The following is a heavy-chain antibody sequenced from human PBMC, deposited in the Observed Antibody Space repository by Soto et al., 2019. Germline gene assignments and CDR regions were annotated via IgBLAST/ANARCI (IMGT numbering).Heavy chain of an antibody. CDR3: ARGYFDY. V-gene: IGHV1-18*04. J-gene: IGHJ4*02. Sequence: GASVKVSCKTSGYTFTSYGVSWVRQAPGQGLEWVGWISGYNGNTNYAQKLQGRVTMTTDTSTTTAYMELRGLRSDDTAIYYCARGYFDYWGQGTLVTVSS. CDR1: GYTFTSYG. CDR2: ISGYNGNT.